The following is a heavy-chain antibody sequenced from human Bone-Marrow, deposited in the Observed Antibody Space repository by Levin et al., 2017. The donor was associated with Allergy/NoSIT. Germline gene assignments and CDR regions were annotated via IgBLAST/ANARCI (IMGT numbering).Heavy chain of an antibody. Sequence: PGGSLRLSCRGSGFTFADFAMSWVRQAPGKGLEWVGLTRSKGQGGTTEHAASLKDRFTVSRDDSRSMAYLQVNTLKTEDTAVYYCVRLRGFFDPSAHYYYYMDVWGKGTTAIVSS. D-gene: IGHD3-10*01. CDR1: GFTFADFA. J-gene: IGHJ6*03. V-gene: IGHV3-49*04. CDR3: VRLRGFFDPSAHYYYYMDV. CDR2: TRSKGQGGTT.